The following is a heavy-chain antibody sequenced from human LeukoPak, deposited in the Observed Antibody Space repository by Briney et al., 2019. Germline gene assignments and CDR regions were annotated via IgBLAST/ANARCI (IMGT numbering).Heavy chain of an antibody. V-gene: IGHV1-2*06. Sequence: GASVKVSCKASGYTFTGYYLHWVRQAPGQGLEWMGRINPNSGGTNYAQKFQGRVTMTRDESTSTAYMELSSLRSEDTAVYYCARVFPGRVVVIKDDAFDIWGQGTMVTVSS. CDR2: INPNSGGT. D-gene: IGHD3-22*01. CDR1: GYTFTGYY. CDR3: ARVFPGRVVVIKDDAFDI. J-gene: IGHJ3*02.